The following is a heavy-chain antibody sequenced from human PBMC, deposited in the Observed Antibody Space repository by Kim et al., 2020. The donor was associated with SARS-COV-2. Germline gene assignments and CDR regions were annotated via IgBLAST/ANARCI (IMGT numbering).Heavy chain of an antibody. D-gene: IGHD3-3*01. J-gene: IGHJ4*02. Sequence: YAQKLQGRVTMTTDTSTSTAYMELRSLRSDDTAVYYCARLPTHLEWCIDYWGQGTLVTVSS. CDR3: ARLPTHLEWCIDY. V-gene: IGHV1-18*01.